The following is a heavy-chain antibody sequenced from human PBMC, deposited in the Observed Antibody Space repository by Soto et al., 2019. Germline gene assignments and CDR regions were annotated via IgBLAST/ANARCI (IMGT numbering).Heavy chain of an antibody. CDR2: IYYSGST. CDR3: ARDAPDYYGSGSYGFDP. D-gene: IGHD3-10*01. CDR1: GGSISSYY. J-gene: IGHJ5*02. Sequence: QVQLQESGPGLVKPSETLSLTCTVSGGSISSYYWSWIRQPPGKGLEWIGYIYYSGSTNYNPSLKSRVTISVDTSKNQFSLKLSSVTAADTAVYYCARDAPDYYGSGSYGFDPWGQGTLVTVSS. V-gene: IGHV4-59*01.